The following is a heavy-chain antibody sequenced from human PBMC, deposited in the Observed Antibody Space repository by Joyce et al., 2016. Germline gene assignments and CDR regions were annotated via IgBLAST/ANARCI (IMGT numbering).Heavy chain of an antibody. Sequence: QVLLVQSGATVKRPGSSLRVSCKSSGGAFSNFTVNWVRQAPGQRLEWMGGIIPFFGAAKYAEHFQGRVTLTADLSTRTAYMELSSLTSADTAVYYCARGGTSSDHYFFYTLDVWCPGTTVIVSS. D-gene: IGHD1-14*01. CDR3: ARGGTSSDHYFFYTLDV. CDR1: GGAFSNFT. J-gene: IGHJ6*02. V-gene: IGHV1-69*12. CDR2: IIPFFGAA.